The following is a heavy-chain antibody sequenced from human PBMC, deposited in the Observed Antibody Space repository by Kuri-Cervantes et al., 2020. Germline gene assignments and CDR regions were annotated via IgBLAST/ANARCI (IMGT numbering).Heavy chain of an antibody. V-gene: IGHV1-3*02. Sequence: ASVKVSCKASGYTFTSYAMHWVRQAPGQRLEWMGWSNAGNGNTKYSQEFQGRVTITRDTSASTAYMELSSLRSEDTAVYYCATVSWHYDFWSGDYCYGMDVWGQGTTVTVSS. J-gene: IGHJ6*02. CDR3: ATVSWHYDFWSGDYCYGMDV. CDR2: SNAGNGNT. CDR1: GYTFTSYA. D-gene: IGHD3-3*01.